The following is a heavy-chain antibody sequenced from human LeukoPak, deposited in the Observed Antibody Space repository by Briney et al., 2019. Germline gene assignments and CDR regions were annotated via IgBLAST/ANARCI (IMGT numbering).Heavy chain of an antibody. V-gene: IGHV4-34*01. D-gene: IGHD6-13*01. CDR3: ARRFDSSTLYYFDY. CDR1: GGSFSGYY. CDR2: INHSGST. Sequence: PSETLSLTCAVYGGSFSGYYWSWIRQPPGKGLEWIGEINHSGSTNYNPCLKSRVTISVDTSKNQFSLKLSSVTAADTAVYYCARRFDSSTLYYFDYWGQGPLVTVSS. J-gene: IGHJ4*02.